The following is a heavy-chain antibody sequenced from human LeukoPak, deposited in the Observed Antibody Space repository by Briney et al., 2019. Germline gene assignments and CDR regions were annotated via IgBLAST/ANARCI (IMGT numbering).Heavy chain of an antibody. J-gene: IGHJ4*02. CDR2: ISYDGSNK. CDR1: GFTFSSYA. V-gene: IGHV3-30*04. D-gene: IGHD1-26*01. Sequence: GRSLRLSCAASGFTFSSYAMHWVRQAPGKGLEWVAVISYDGSNKYYADSVKGRFTISRDNSKSTLYLQMNSLRAEDTAVYYCARDTLDSGSYFFDYWGQGTLVTVSS. CDR3: ARDTLDSGSYFFDY.